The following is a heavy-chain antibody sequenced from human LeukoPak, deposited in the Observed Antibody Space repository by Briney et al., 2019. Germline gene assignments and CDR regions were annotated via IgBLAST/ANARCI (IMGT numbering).Heavy chain of an antibody. D-gene: IGHD1-26*01. V-gene: IGHV1-2*04. CDR1: GYTFTGYY. CDR2: INPNSGGT. CDR3: ARAVGATGYFDY. Sequence: ASVKVSCKASGYTFTGYYRHWMRQAPGPGLEWMGWINPNSGGTNYAQKFQGWVTMTRDTSISTAYMELSRLRSDDTAVYYCARAVGATGYFDYWGQGTLVTVSS. J-gene: IGHJ4*02.